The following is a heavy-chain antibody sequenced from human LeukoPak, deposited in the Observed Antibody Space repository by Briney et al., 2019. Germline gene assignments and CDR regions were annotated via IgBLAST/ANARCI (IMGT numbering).Heavy chain of an antibody. CDR3: ARDQVLLIRGAFDI. V-gene: IGHV4-61*02. J-gene: IGHJ3*02. CDR2: IYSSGNT. D-gene: IGHD3-10*01. CDR1: GDSISSGNNY. Sequence: SETLSLTCTVSGDSISSGNNYWSWIRQSAGKGLEWIGRIYSSGNTNYNPSLKSRVTMSVDTSKNQFFLQLSSVTAADTAVYYCARDQVLLIRGAFDIWGQGTLVTVSS.